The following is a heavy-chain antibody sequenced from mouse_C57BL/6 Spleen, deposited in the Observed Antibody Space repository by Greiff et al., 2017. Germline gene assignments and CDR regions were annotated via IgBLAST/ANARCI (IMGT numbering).Heavy chain of an antibody. CDR1: GFTFNTYA. V-gene: IGHV10-3*01. D-gene: IGHD2-2*01. CDR3: VRDQDYGYDDYAMDY. CDR2: IRSKSSNYAT. Sequence: EVQLVESGGGLVQPKGSLKLSCAASGFTFNTYAMHWVRQAPGKGLEWVARIRSKSSNYATYYADSVKDRFTISRDDSQSMLYLQMNNLKTEETAMYYCVRDQDYGYDDYAMDYWGQGTSVTVSS. J-gene: IGHJ4*01.